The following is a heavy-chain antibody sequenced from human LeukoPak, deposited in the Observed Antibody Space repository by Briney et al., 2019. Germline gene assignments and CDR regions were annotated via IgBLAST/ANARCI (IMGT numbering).Heavy chain of an antibody. CDR2: ISGSGGNT. Sequence: GGSLRLACAASGFTFSSYAMSWIRHAPGKGLECVSVISGSGGNTYYAHSVKGRFTISRDNSKNTLYLQMNSLRAEDTAVYYCAPGGLWGTRLFDYWGQGTLVTVSS. J-gene: IGHJ4*02. CDR3: APGGLWGTRLFDY. V-gene: IGHV3-23*01. D-gene: IGHD4/OR15-4a*01. CDR1: GFTFSSYA.